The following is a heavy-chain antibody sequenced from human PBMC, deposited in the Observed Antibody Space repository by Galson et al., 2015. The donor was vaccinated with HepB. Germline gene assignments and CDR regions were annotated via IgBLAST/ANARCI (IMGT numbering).Heavy chain of an antibody. V-gene: IGHV3-43*01. CDR2: IGWDGVTT. J-gene: IGHJ6*02. D-gene: IGHD3-10*01. Sequence: SLRLSCAASGFTFDDYTMHWVRQVPGKSLEWVSLIGWDGVTTYYANSVKGRFTISRDNSKHSLFLQMNSPRTQDTGLYYCVKDLTYYYGSGISRAYGLDVWGQGTTVTVAS. CDR1: GFTFDDYT. CDR3: VKDLTYYYGSGISRAYGLDV.